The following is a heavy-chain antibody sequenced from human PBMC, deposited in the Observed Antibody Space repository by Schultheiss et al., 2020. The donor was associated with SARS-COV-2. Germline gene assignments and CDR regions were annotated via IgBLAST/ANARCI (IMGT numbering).Heavy chain of an antibody. CDR1: GFTFDDYA. J-gene: IGHJ5*02. Sequence: LRLSCAASGFTFDDYAMHWVRQAPGKGLEWVSGIRWNSGSIGYADSVKGRFTSSRDNGKNSLYLQMNSLKAEDTAVYYCAKDRGSSLIAKANWFDPWGQGTLVTVAS. D-gene: IGHD6-13*01. CDR3: AKDRGSSLIAKANWFDP. V-gene: IGHV3-9*01. CDR2: IRWNSGSI.